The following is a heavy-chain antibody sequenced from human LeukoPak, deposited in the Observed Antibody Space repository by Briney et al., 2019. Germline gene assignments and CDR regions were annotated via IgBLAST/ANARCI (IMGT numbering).Heavy chain of an antibody. CDR3: ARDAYYDSFLFRDSHLDY. D-gene: IGHD3-22*01. Sequence: SETLSLTCTVSGGSISSYYWSWIRQPPGKGLEWIGYIYYSGSTNYNPSLKSRVTISADTSKNQFSPNLSSVTAADTAVYYCARDAYYDSFLFRDSHLDYWGQGTLVTVSS. CDR2: IYYSGST. V-gene: IGHV4-59*01. CDR1: GGSISSYY. J-gene: IGHJ4*02.